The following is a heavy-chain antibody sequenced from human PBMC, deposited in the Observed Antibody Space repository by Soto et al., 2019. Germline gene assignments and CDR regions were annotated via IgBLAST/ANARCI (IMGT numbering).Heavy chain of an antibody. D-gene: IGHD3-10*01. CDR2: INQDATRQ. V-gene: IGHV3-7*03. Sequence: GGSLRLSCADSGFSFSSYWMSWVRQAPGRGLEWVANINQDATRQSYVDSVEGQFSISRDNAKNSLYLQMNSLRVEDTAVYYCAKVGLFDGNKPITFEFWGQGTLVTVS. CDR3: AKVGLFDGNKPITFEF. J-gene: IGHJ4*02. CDR1: GFSFSSYW.